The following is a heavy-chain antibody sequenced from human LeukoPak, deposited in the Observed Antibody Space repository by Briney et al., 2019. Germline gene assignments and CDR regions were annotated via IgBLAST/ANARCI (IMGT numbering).Heavy chain of an antibody. CDR3: ARRTPRVVAGIFDY. V-gene: IGHV3-48*02. CDR2: ISIMRSTT. CDR1: GFTFTSSG. J-gene: IGHJ4*02. D-gene: IGHD2-15*01. Sequence: GGSRRLSCVAPGFTFTSSGANWGRKAPGKGLGWVGYISIMRSTTYYAHSLKGRFTISRDTATNSPYLQMTSLRHQDTALYYCARRTPRVVAGIFDYWGQGTLVTVSS.